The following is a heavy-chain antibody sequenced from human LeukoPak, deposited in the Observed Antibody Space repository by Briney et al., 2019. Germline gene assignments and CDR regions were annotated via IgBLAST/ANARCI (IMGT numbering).Heavy chain of an antibody. Sequence: PPETLSLTCSVSGGSVSSDSYYWSRIRQHPGDGLEWIGYVYHSGSTYYNPSLKSRGTISIDTFANQFTLNLSSVTAADTAIYYCASSPIHQWPQPDYYFDSWGQGTLVTVSS. V-gene: IGHV4-31*03. CDR1: GGSVSSDSYY. CDR3: ASSPIHQWPQPDYYFDS. D-gene: IGHD6-19*01. CDR2: VYHSGST. J-gene: IGHJ4*02.